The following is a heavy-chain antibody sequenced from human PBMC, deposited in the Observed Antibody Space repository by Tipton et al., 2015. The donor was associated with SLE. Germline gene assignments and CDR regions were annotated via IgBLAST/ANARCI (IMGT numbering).Heavy chain of an antibody. V-gene: IGHV4-34*01. J-gene: IGHJ6*03. CDR2: INHSGNT. CDR3: VKSRGYYIDF. CDR1: GGSFSGYY. Sequence: TLSLTCAVYGGSFSGYYWTWIRQPPGKGLEWIGEINHSGNTNYSPSLTTPVIMSVDTSKNQFSLRLDSLTAADTAIYYCVKSRGYYIDFWG.